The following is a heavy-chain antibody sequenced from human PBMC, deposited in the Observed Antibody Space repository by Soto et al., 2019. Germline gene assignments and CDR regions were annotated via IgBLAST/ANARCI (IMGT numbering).Heavy chain of an antibody. CDR2: IYYSGST. Sequence: SETLSLTCTVSGGSISSYYWSWIRQPPGKGLEWIGYIYYSGSTNYNPSLKSRVTISVDTSKNQFSLKLSSVTAADTAVYYCARVLWGSSGYYFDYWGQGTLVTSPQ. CDR3: ARVLWGSSGYYFDY. V-gene: IGHV4-59*01. CDR1: GGSISSYY. J-gene: IGHJ4*02. D-gene: IGHD3-22*01.